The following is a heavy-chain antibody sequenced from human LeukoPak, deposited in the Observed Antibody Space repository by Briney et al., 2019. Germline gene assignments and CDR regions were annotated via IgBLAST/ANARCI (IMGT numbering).Heavy chain of an antibody. CDR3: ARDRTLYCGGDCPIDY. CDR2: ISYDGSNK. V-gene: IGHV3-30-3*01. D-gene: IGHD2-21*02. J-gene: IGHJ4*02. Sequence: GRSLRLSCAASGFTFSSYAMHWVRQAPGKGLEWVAVISYDGSNKYYADSVKGRFTISRDNSKNTLYLQMNSLRAEDTAVYYCARDRTLYCGGDCPIDYWGQGTLVTVSS. CDR1: GFTFSSYA.